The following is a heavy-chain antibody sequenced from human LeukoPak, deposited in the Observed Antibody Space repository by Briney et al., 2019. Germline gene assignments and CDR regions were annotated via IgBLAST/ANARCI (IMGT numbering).Heavy chain of an antibody. CDR1: GVSISSSNSY. V-gene: IGHV4-39*07. CDR3: ATLQWLDIDY. CDR2: IYYSGST. D-gene: IGHD6-19*01. J-gene: IGHJ4*02. Sequence: SETLSLTCTVSGVSISSSNSYWGWIRQPPGKGLEWIGSIYYSGSTYYNPSLKSRVTISVDTSKNQFSLKLSSVTAADTAVYYCATLQWLDIDYWGQGTLVTVSS.